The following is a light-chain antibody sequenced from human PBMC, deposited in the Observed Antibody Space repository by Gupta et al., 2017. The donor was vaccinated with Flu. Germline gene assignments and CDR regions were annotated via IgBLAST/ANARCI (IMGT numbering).Light chain of an antibody. V-gene: IGKV2-28*01. J-gene: IGKJ1*01. CDR3: MQALQTPWT. CDR1: QSLLHSNGYNY. Sequence: IVFTPSPLSLPVTPGEPASISCRSSQSLLHSNGYNYWDGYLQNLGQSPQLLIYLGSNRASGVPDRFSGSGSGTDLTLKISRVEGEDVGVYYCMQALQTPWTFGEGTKVEIK. CDR2: LGS.